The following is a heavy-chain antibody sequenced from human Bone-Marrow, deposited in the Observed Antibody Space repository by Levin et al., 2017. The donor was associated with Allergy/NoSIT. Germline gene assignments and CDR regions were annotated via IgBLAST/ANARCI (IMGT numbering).Heavy chain of an antibody. Sequence: GESLKISCAASGFTISTYSMNWVRQAPGKGLEWVSSISSSSSHIYFADSVKGRFAISRDNAKNSLFLQMKSLRGEDTAVYYCARGDGAFDIWGQGTMVTVSS. CDR3: ARGDGAFDI. V-gene: IGHV3-21*01. CDR2: ISSSSSHI. D-gene: IGHD5-24*01. CDR1: GFTISTYS. J-gene: IGHJ3*02.